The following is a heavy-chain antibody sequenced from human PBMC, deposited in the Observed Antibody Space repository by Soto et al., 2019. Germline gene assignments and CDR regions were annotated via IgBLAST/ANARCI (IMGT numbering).Heavy chain of an antibody. D-gene: IGHD3-22*01. V-gene: IGHV1-69*13. J-gene: IGHJ6*02. CDR1: GGTFSSYA. CDR2: IIPIFGTA. Sequence: SVKVSCKASGGTFSSYAISWVRQAPGQGLEWMGGIIPIFGTANYAQKFQGRVTITADESTSTAYMELSSLRSEDTAVYYCARENNYYDSSGYYGSYYYGMDAWGQGTTVTVSS. CDR3: ARENNYYDSSGYYGSYYYGMDA.